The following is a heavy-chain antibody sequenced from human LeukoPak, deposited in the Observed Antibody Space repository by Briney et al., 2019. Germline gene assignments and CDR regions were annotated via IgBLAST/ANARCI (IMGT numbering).Heavy chain of an antibody. CDR3: AREYYYDSSGYYHFDY. CDR2: IIPIFGTA. D-gene: IGHD3-22*01. Sequence: ASVKVSCKASGGTFSSYAISWVRQAPGQGLEWMGGIIPIFGTANYAQKFQGRVTITADESTSTAYMELSSPRSEDTAVYYCAREYYYDSSGYYHFDYWGQGTLVTVSS. V-gene: IGHV1-69*13. J-gene: IGHJ4*02. CDR1: GGTFSSYA.